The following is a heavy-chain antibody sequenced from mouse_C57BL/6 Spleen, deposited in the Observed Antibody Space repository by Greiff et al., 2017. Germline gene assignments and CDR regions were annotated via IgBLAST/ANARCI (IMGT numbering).Heavy chain of an antibody. V-gene: IGHV1-69*01. CDR3: ARPMGWYFDV. CDR2: TDPSDSYT. CDR1: GYTFTSYW. Sequence: VQLQQPGAELVMPGASVKLSCKASGYTFTSYWMHWVKQRPGQGLEWIGETDPSDSYTNYNQKFKGKSTLTVDKSSSTAYMQLSSLTSEDSAVYYCARPMGWYFDVWGTGTTVTVSS. J-gene: IGHJ1*03.